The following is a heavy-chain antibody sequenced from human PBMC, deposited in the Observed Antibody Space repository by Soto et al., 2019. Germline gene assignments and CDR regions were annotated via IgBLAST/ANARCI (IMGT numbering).Heavy chain of an antibody. CDR1: GFTFSSYS. J-gene: IGHJ3*02. CDR2: ISSSSSTI. Sequence: GGSLRLSCAASGFTFSSYSMNWVRQAPGKGLEWVSYISSSSSTIYYADSVKGRFTISRDNAKNSLYLQMNSLRDEDTAVYYCARDGWVWFIQGRTQTNAFDIWGQGTMVTVSS. CDR3: ARDGWVWFIQGRTQTNAFDI. V-gene: IGHV3-48*02. D-gene: IGHD3-10*01.